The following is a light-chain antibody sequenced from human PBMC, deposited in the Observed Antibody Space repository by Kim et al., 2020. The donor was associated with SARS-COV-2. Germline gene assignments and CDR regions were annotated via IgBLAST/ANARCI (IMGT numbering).Light chain of an antibody. CDR1: SLRRYY. CDR3: TSRDSSGNKIV. Sequence: SSELTQDPAVSVALGQTVRITCQGDSLRRYYASWYQQKPGQAPRLVIYSTNNRPSGIPDRFSGSSPGNTASLTITGAQAEDEADYYCTSRDSSGNKIVFG. V-gene: IGLV3-19*01. J-gene: IGLJ2*01. CDR2: STN.